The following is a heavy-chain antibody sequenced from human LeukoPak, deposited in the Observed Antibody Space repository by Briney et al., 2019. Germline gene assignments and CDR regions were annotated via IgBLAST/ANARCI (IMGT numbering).Heavy chain of an antibody. V-gene: IGHV3-74*01. CDR3: ARARWYSCDY. CDR2: DGSST. Sequence: PGGSLRLSCAVSGFTFSSHWMFWVRQAPGKGLEWVSSDGSSTGYTDSVKGRFTVSRDNAKNTLYLQMNSLRAEDTAVYYCARARWYSCDYWGQGTLVTVSS. J-gene: IGHJ4*02. D-gene: IGHD5-24*01. CDR1: GFTFSSHW.